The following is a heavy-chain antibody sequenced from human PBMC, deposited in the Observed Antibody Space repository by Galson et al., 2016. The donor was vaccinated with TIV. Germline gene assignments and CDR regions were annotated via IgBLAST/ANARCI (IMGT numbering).Heavy chain of an antibody. D-gene: IGHD1-7*01. CDR3: ARDNNWNYANDAFDL. CDR1: GFTVSRNY. V-gene: IGHV3-53*01. CDR2: IYSGGNP. J-gene: IGHJ3*01. Sequence: SLRLSCAASGFTVSRNYMSWVRQAPGKGLEWISIIYSGGNPYYADSVEGRFTISRDTSKNTVYLQMNSLRAEDTAVYCCARDNNWNYANDAFDLWGQGTMVTVSS.